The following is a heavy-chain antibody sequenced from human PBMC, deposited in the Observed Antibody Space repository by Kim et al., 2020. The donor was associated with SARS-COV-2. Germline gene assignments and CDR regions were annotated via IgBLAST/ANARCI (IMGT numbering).Heavy chain of an antibody. CDR1: GFTFSSYG. Sequence: GGSLRLSCAASGFTFSSYGMYWVRQAPGKGLEWVAVIWYDGSNKYYADSVKGRFTISRDNSKNTLYLQMNSLRAEDTAVYYCAKDLSFSYDIFTGYYPPYYYDGMDVWRQGTTLTVPS. J-gene: IGHJ6*02. CDR2: IWYDGSNK. CDR3: AKDLSFSYDIFTGYYPPYYYDGMDV. D-gene: IGHD3-9*01. V-gene: IGHV3-33*06.